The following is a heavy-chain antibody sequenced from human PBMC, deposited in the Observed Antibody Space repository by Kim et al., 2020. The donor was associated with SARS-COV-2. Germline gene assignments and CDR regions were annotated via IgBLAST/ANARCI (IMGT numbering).Heavy chain of an antibody. CDR2: IYHSGST. J-gene: IGHJ5*02. V-gene: IGHV4-38-2*02. CDR3: ARELVWDIVVVVASYNWFDP. CDR1: GYSISSGYY. Sequence: SETLSLTCTVSGYSISSGYYWGWIRQPPGKGLEWIGSIYHSGSTYYNPSLKSRVTISVDTSKNQFSLKLSSVTAADTAVYYCARELVWDIVVVVASYNWFDPWGQGTLVTVSS. D-gene: IGHD2-15*01.